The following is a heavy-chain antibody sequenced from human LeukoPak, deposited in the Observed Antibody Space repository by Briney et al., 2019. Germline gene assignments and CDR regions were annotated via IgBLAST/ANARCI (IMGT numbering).Heavy chain of an antibody. V-gene: IGHV1-18*01. D-gene: IGHD3-3*01. J-gene: IGHJ4*02. Sequence: ASVKVSCKASGYTFTSYGISWVRQAPGQGLEWMGWISAYNGNTNYAQKLQGRVTMTTDTSTSTAYMELRSLRSDDTAVYYCARVAGTYYDFWSGSINWGQGTLVTVSS. CDR1: GYTFTSYG. CDR2: ISAYNGNT. CDR3: ARVAGTYYDFWSGSIN.